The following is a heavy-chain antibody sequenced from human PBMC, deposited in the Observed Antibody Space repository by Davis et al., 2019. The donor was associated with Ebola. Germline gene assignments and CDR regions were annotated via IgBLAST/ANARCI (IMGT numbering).Heavy chain of an antibody. V-gene: IGHV1-18*04. CDR1: GYTFTSYG. D-gene: IGHD3-9*01. Sequence: ASVKVSCKSSGYTFTSYGLPWVRKVPGLGLERMGWISGFNTNTNFAQTFQGRVTVSKDTSTNTAYMDLRSLTSDDTAIYYCARAPNYDVLTGTSSYYFDYWGQGTLVTVAS. CDR2: ISGFNTNT. CDR3: ARAPNYDVLTGTSSYYFDY. J-gene: IGHJ4*02.